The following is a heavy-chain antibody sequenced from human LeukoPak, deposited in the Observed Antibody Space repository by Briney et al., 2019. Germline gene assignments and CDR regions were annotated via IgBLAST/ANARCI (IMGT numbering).Heavy chain of an antibody. J-gene: IGHJ4*02. CDR3: AKDIADYYGSGSPM. Sequence: GGSLRLSCAASGFTFDDYAMHWVRQAPGKGLEWVSGISWNSGSIGYADSVKGRFTISRDNAKNSLYLQMNSLRAEDTALYYCAKDIADYYGSGSPMWGQGTLVTVSS. CDR1: GFTFDDYA. V-gene: IGHV3-9*01. CDR2: ISWNSGSI. D-gene: IGHD3-10*01.